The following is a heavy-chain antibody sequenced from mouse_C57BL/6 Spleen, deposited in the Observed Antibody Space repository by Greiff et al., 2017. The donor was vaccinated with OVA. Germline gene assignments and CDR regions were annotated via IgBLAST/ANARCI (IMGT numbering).Heavy chain of an antibody. J-gene: IGHJ2*01. V-gene: IGHV1-76*01. CDR1: GYTFTDYY. D-gene: IGHD1-1*01. CDR2: IYPGSGNT. CDR3: ARSDYYGSLFDY. Sequence: QVQLQQSGAELMKPGASVKLSCKASGYTFTDYYINWVKQRPGQGLEWIARIYPGSGNTYYNEKFKGKATLTAEKSSSTAYMQLSSLTSEDSAVYFCARSDYYGSLFDYWGQGTTLTVSS.